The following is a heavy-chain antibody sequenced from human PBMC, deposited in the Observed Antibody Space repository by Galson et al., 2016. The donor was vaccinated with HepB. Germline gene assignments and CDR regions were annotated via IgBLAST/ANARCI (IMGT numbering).Heavy chain of an antibody. V-gene: IGHV1-69*13. J-gene: IGHJ2*01. CDR3: AVTYYSDSRARWYFDF. Sequence: SVKVSCKASGGTFNTYAISWVRQAPGQGLEWVGGVFPISGTANYAQRFQGRVTITAAESTRTAYMELSSLRSEDTALYYAAVTYYSDSRARWYFDFWGHATLVTVSS. D-gene: IGHD3-22*01. CDR2: VFPISGTA. CDR1: GGTFNTYA.